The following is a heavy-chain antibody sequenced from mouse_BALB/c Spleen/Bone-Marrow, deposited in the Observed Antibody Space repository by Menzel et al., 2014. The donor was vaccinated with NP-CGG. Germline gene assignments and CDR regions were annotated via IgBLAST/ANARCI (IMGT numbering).Heavy chain of an antibody. CDR3: ARHAYYDQTEVSFVC. V-gene: IGHV5-9-2*01. J-gene: IGHJ3*01. D-gene: IGHD2-4*01. Sequence: EVMLVESGGGLVKSGGSLKLSCAASGFSFSNYGMSWLRQTPEKRLEWVATISGDGRYTFYSDSVKGRFTIPRDNAKNNLYLQLSGLRSEDTALYYCARHAYYDQTEVSFVCWCQGTLVTVSA. CDR2: ISGDGRYT. CDR1: GFSFSNYG.